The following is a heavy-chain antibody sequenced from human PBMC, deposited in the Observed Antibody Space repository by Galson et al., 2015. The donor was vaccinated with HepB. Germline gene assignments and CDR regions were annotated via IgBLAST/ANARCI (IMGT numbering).Heavy chain of an antibody. CDR1: RFTFSSYA. CDR2: ISYDGSNK. D-gene: IGHD3-10*01. Sequence: SLRLSCAASRFTFSSYAMHWVRQAPGKGLEWVAIISYDGSNKYYADSVKGRFTISRDNSKNTVYLQMNSLRAEDTAVYYCARGDYYGSGTYSNWFDPWGQGTLVTVSS. CDR3: ARGDYYGSGTYSNWFDP. J-gene: IGHJ5*02. V-gene: IGHV3-30*04.